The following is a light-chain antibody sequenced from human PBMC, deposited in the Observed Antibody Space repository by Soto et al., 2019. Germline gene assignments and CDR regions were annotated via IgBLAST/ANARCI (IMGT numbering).Light chain of an antibody. J-gene: IGKJ4*01. Sequence: EIVLTQSPGTLSLSPGERATLSCRASQSVSSRYFAWYQQKPGQAPRLLIYGASSRATGIPDRFSGSGSGTEFTLTISRLEPEDFAVYYCQQYGSSPNLTFGGGTKVEIK. CDR2: GAS. CDR3: QQYGSSPNLT. V-gene: IGKV3-20*01. CDR1: QSVSSRY.